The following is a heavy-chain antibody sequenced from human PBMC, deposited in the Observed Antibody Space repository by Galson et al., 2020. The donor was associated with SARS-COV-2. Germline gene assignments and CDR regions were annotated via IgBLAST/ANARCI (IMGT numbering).Heavy chain of an antibody. Sequence: GESLKISCAASGFTFSGSAIHWVRQASGKGLEWVGRIRTKATTYATAYTASLKGRFTISRDDSKNTAYLQMNSLKTEDTAVYFCTTLASGEDFYHYYYMDVWGKGTTVTVSS. CDR3: TTLASGEDFYHYYYMDV. CDR1: GFTFSGSA. CDR2: IRTKATTYAT. V-gene: IGHV3-73*01. D-gene: IGHD3-10*01. J-gene: IGHJ6*03.